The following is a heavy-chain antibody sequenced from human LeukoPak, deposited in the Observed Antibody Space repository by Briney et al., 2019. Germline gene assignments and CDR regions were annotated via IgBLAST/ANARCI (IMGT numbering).Heavy chain of an antibody. V-gene: IGHV3-53*01. CDR2: IYSGGST. J-gene: IGHJ4*02. D-gene: IGHD6-25*01. CDR1: GFTVSSNY. Sequence: GGSLRLSCAASGFTVSSNYMSWVRQAPGKGLEWVSVIYSGGSTYYADSVKGRFTISRDSSKSTMYLQMTSLTAEDTAVYHCAKGSGTSRPYYLDYWGRGTLVTVSS. CDR3: AKGSGTSRPYYLDY.